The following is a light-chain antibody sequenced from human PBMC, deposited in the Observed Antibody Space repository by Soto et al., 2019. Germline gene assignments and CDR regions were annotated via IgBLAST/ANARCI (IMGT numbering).Light chain of an antibody. CDR3: AAWDDRLRDHV. J-gene: IGLJ3*02. Sequence: QSVLTQPPSASGTPGQRVTISCSGSSSNIGSNYVSWYQQVPGTAPKLLIYKNNERPSEVPDRFSGSKSGTSASLAISGLRSEYEAEYHCAAWDDRLRDHVFGGGTKLTVL. V-gene: IGLV1-47*01. CDR1: SSNIGSNY. CDR2: KNN.